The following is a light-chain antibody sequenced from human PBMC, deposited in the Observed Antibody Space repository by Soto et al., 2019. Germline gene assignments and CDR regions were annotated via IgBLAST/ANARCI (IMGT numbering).Light chain of an antibody. CDR3: SSYVGTKSYV. J-gene: IGLJ1*01. V-gene: IGLV2-8*01. Sequence: LTQAPSASGSPGQSVTISCTGTSSDVGGYNYVSWYQQYPGKAPQLVIYEVNKRPSGVPDRFSGSKSGNTASLTVSGLQAEDEADYYCSSYVGTKSYVFGTGTKVTVL. CDR2: EVN. CDR1: SSDVGGYNY.